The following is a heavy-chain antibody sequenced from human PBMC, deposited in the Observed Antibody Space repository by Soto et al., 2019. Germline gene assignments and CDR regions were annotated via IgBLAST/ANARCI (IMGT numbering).Heavy chain of an antibody. D-gene: IGHD5-18*01. CDR2: IKQDGSEK. CDR3: AREVCYGYYYYYYGMDV. V-gene: IGHV3-7*01. J-gene: IGHJ6*02. CDR1: GFTFSSYW. Sequence: EVQLVESGGGLVQPGGSLRLSCATSGFTFSSYWMSWVRQAPGKGLERVANIKQDGSEKYYVDSVKGRFTISRDNAKNSLYLQINRLGAEDTAVYYCAREVCYGYYYYYYGMDVWGQGSTVTDSS.